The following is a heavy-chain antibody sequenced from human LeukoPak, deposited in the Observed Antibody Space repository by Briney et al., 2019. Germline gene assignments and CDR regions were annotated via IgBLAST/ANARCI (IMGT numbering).Heavy chain of an antibody. CDR2: FDPEDGET. J-gene: IGHJ6*02. D-gene: IGHD3-22*01. CDR1: GYTLTELS. Sequence: ASVKVSCKVSGYTLTELSMHWVRQAPGKGLEWMGGFDPEDGETIYAQKFQGRVTMTEDTSTDTAYMELSSLRSEDTAVYYCARGTNYYDSSGYYSGYYYYGMDVWGQGTTVTVSS. CDR3: ARGTNYYDSSGYYSGYYYYGMDV. V-gene: IGHV1-24*01.